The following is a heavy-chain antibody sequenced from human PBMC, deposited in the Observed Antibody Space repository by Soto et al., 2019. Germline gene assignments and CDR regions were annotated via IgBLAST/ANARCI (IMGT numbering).Heavy chain of an antibody. CDR2: IYPGDSDT. D-gene: IGHD1-26*01. J-gene: IGHJ3*02. CDR3: ARPNTNGWEPRAAFDI. Sequence: GESLKISCKGSGYSFATYWIGWVRQMPGKGLEWMGIIYPGDSDTRYSPSFQGQVTLSADKSISTAYLQWRSLKASDTAMYYCARPNTNGWEPRAAFDIWGQGTMVTVSS. V-gene: IGHV5-51*01. CDR1: GYSFATYW.